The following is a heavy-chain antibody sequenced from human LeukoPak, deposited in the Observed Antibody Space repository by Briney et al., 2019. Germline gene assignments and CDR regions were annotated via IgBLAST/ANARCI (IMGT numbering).Heavy chain of an antibody. J-gene: IGHJ4*02. CDR3: ARTAVADGDY. CDR1: GFTFSSYA. Sequence: GGSLRLSCAASGFTFSSYAMHWVRQAPGKGLEWVAVISYDGSNKYYADSVKGRFTISRDNSKNTLYLQMNSLSAEDTAVYYCARTAVADGDYWGQGTLVTVSS. CDR2: ISYDGSNK. D-gene: IGHD6-19*01. V-gene: IGHV3-30-3*01.